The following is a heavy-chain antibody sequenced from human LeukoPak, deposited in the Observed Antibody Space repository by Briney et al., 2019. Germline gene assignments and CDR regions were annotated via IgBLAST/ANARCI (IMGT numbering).Heavy chain of an antibody. J-gene: IGHJ6*02. Sequence: GASVKVSCKASGGTFSSYAISWVRQAPGQGLEWMGGIIPIFGTANYAQKFQGRVTITADESTSTAYMELSSLRSEDTAVYYCARASPLMVAYYYYGMDVWGQGTTVTVSS. CDR1: GGTFSSYA. CDR2: IIPIFGTA. V-gene: IGHV1-69*13. D-gene: IGHD2-8*01. CDR3: ARASPLMVAYYYYGMDV.